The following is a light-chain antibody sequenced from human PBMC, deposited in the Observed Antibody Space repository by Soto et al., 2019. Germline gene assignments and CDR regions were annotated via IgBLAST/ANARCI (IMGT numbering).Light chain of an antibody. Sequence: QSVLTQPPSVSGAPGQRVTISCTGSSSNIGAGYDVHWYQQLPGTAPKLLIYGNSTRPSGVPDRFSGSKSGTSASLAITGLQAEDEADYYCQSYDSSSDVVFGGGTQLTVL. CDR3: QSYDSSSDVV. J-gene: IGLJ2*01. CDR1: SSNIGAGYD. CDR2: GNS. V-gene: IGLV1-40*01.